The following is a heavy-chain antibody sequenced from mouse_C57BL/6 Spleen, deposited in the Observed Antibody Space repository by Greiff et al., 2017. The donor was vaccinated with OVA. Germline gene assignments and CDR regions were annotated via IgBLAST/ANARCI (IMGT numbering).Heavy chain of an antibody. D-gene: IGHD1-1*01. V-gene: IGHV1-53*01. Sequence: QVQLQQPGTELVKPGASVKLSCKASGYTFTSYWMHWVKQRPGQGLEWIGNINPSNGGTNYNEKFKSKATLTVDKSSSTAYMQLSSLPSEDSAFYYCAIYHYGSCLDYWGQGTTLTVSS. CDR2: INPSNGGT. CDR3: AIYHYGSCLDY. J-gene: IGHJ2*01. CDR1: GYTFTSYW.